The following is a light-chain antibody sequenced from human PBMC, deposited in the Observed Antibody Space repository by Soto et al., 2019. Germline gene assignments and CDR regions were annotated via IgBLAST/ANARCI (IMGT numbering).Light chain of an antibody. J-gene: IGKJ5*01. Sequence: EIVMTQSPVTLSVSPGERATLSCRASQSVSSYLAWYQQKPGQAPRLLIYDASNRAAGIPARFSGSGFGTDFTLTISSLEPEDAAVYYCQQRSNWPPITFGQGTRLEIK. CDR2: DAS. V-gene: IGKV3-11*01. CDR3: QQRSNWPPIT. CDR1: QSVSSY.